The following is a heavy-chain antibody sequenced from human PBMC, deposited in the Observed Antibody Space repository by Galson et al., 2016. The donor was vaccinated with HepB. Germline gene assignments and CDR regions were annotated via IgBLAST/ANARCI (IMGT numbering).Heavy chain of an antibody. Sequence: SLRLSCAASGFTFSSNGMHWVRQAPGKGLEGVAVITYDGTNKYYTDSVKGRFTISRDNSKNTLYLQMNSLRAEDTAVYYCAKGKGRWLEIDYWGQGTLVTVSS. CDR1: GFTFSSNG. CDR3: AKGKGRWLEIDY. CDR2: ITYDGTNK. V-gene: IGHV3-30*18. J-gene: IGHJ4*02. D-gene: IGHD6-19*01.